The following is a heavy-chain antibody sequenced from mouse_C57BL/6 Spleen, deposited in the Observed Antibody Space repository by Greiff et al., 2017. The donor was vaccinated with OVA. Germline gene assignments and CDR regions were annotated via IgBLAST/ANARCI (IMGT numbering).Heavy chain of an antibody. CDR1: GYTFTSYW. V-gene: IGHV1-52*01. J-gene: IGHJ4*01. CDR2: IDPSDSET. Sequence: QVQLQQPGAELVRPGSSVKLSCKASGYTFTSYWMHWVKQRPIQGLEWIGNIDPSDSETHYNQKFKDKATLTVDKSSSTAYMQLSSLTSEDSAVYYCERRGYGRAMDYWGQGTSVTVSS. D-gene: IGHD1-1*01. CDR3: ERRGYGRAMDY.